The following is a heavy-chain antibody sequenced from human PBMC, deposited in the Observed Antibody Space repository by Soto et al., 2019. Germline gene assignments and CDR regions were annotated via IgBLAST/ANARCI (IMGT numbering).Heavy chain of an antibody. CDR3: AREYSSGWSKD. Sequence: QVQLVQSGAEVKKPGASVKVSCKASGYTFTSYDINWVRQATGQGLEWMGWMNTNSGNTGYAQKFQGRVTMTRNTSESTGYRELSTLRSEDTAVYCCAREYSSGWSKDWGQGTLVTVSS. V-gene: IGHV1-8*01. D-gene: IGHD6-19*01. CDR2: MNTNSGNT. J-gene: IGHJ4*02. CDR1: GYTFTSYD.